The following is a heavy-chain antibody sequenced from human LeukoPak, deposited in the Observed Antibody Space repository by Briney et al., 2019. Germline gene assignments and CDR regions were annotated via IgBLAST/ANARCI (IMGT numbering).Heavy chain of an antibody. Sequence: GGSLRLSCAASGFTFSSYGMHWVRQAPGKGLEWVAVIWYDGSNKYYADSVKGRFTISRDNSKNTLYLQMNSLRAEDTAVYYCARELGSSDAFDIWGQGTMVTVSS. CDR3: ARELGSSDAFDI. CDR1: GFTFSSYG. D-gene: IGHD7-27*01. V-gene: IGHV3-33*01. J-gene: IGHJ3*02. CDR2: IWYDGSNK.